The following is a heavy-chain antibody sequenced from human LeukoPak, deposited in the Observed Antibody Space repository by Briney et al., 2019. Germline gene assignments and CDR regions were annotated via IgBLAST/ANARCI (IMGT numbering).Heavy chain of an antibody. CDR1: GFTFSSYS. CDR2: ISYDGSNK. J-gene: IGHJ4*02. V-gene: IGHV3-30*03. D-gene: IGHD6-13*01. Sequence: GGSLRLSCAASGFTFSSYSMNWVRQAPGKGLEWVAVISYDGSNKYYADSVKGRFTISRDNSKNTLYLQMNSLRAEDTAVYYCARAGSSSWYYIGGYWGQGTLVTVSS. CDR3: ARAGSSSWYYIGGY.